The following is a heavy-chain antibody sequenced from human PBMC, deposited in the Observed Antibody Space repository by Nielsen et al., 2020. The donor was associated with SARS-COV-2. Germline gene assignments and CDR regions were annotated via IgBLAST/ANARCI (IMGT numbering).Heavy chain of an antibody. Sequence: GGSLRLSCSASGFTFSSYAMHWVRQAPGKGLEYVSGISSNGGSTYYADSVKGRFTISRDNSKNTLYLQMNSLRAEDTAVYYCATGYSYGFFDYWGQGTLVTVSS. D-gene: IGHD5-18*01. CDR2: ISSNGGST. CDR3: ATGYSYGFFDY. CDR1: GFTFSSYA. J-gene: IGHJ4*02. V-gene: IGHV3-64*04.